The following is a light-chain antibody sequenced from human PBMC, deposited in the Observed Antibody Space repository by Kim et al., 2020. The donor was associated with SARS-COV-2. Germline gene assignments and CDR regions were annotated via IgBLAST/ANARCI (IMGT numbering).Light chain of an antibody. CDR2: AAA. CDR1: QWINGY. J-gene: IGKJ1*01. V-gene: IGKV1-9*01. Sequence: SVGEKLTITCRASQWINGYLAWYQQKPGKAPKHLIYAAATLQNGVPSRFSGSRSGTKFTLTISSLQPEDFATYYCQQLNSYPPWTFGQGTKVDIK. CDR3: QQLNSYPPWT.